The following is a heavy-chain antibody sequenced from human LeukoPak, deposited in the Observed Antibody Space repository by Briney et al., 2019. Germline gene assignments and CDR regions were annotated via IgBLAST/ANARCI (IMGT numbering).Heavy chain of an antibody. CDR1: GFTFSSYG. Sequence: GGTLRLSCAASGFTFSSYGMSWVRQAPGKGLEWVSAISGSGGSTYYADSEKGRFTISRDNAKNSLYLQMNSLRPDDTALYYCSTDPRLLIYWGHGTLVTVSS. D-gene: IGHD2-8*01. CDR3: STDPRLLIY. CDR2: ISGSGGST. J-gene: IGHJ4*01. V-gene: IGHV3-23*01.